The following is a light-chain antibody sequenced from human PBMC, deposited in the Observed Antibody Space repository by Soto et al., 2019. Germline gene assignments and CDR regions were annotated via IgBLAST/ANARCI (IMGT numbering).Light chain of an antibody. J-gene: IGKJ2*01. CDR1: QSLVHSDGNTY. CDR2: KIS. CDR3: MQATQWGT. V-gene: IGKV2-24*01. Sequence: EIVLTQTPLSSPVTLGQPAAISCRASQSLVHSDGNTYLSWLQQRPGQPPRLLIYKISNRFSGVPDRFTGSGAGTEFTLTISRVEAEDIGIYYCMQATQWGTFGQGTRLEIK.